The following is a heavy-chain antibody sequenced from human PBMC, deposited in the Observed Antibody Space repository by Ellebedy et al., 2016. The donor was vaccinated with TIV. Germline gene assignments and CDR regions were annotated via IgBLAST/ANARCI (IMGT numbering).Heavy chain of an antibody. CDR1: RFTFSSYR. Sequence: GESLKISCAASRFTFSSYRMNWVRQAPGKGLEWVSYISSSCSTIYYADSVKGRFTISRDNAKNSLYLQMNSLRAEDTAVYYCARGRAVITTWFDPWGQGTLVTVSS. CDR3: ARGRAVITTWFDP. J-gene: IGHJ5*02. CDR2: ISSSCSTI. D-gene: IGHD3-22*01. V-gene: IGHV3-48*04.